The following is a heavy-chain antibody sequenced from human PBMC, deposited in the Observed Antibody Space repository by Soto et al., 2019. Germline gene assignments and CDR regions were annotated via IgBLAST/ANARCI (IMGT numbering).Heavy chain of an antibody. Sequence: QVQLVQSGAEVKKPGASVKVSCKASGYMFSTYDINWVRQAPGQGLEWMGWLNPNSGNTGYAQKLQGRVIMTRKTYINTFSMELSSLGSEDRAVYYCASDRRYNWNDDGCFDTWGQGTLVSVSS. CDR3: ASDRRYNWNDDGCFDT. CDR1: GYMFSTYD. V-gene: IGHV1-8*01. CDR2: LNPNSGNT. D-gene: IGHD1-20*01. J-gene: IGHJ5*02.